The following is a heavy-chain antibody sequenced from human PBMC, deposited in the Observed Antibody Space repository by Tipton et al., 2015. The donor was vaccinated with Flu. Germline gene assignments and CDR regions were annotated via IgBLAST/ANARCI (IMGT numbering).Heavy chain of an antibody. V-gene: IGHV4-38-2*01. Sequence: TLSLTCSVSGYSIRSAYYWGWVRRPPGKGLEWIGTIFHSGTTYYNPSLKSRVAISLDTFQNQFSLKLTSVTAADTAVYYCATTTYYYGSGSHDYWGQGTLVTVSA. CDR2: IFHSGTT. J-gene: IGHJ4*02. CDR1: GYSIRSAYY. D-gene: IGHD3-10*01. CDR3: ATTTYYYGSGSHDY.